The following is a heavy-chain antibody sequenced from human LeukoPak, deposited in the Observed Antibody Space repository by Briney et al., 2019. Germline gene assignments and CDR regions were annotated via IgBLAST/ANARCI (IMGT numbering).Heavy chain of an antibody. CDR3: ARQHRYCSGGTCYSYSWFDP. J-gene: IGHJ5*02. V-gene: IGHV4-39*01. Sequence: PSETLSLTCTVSGGSISSSNYYWGWLRQPPGKGLEWIGTIHYGGSTYYNPSLKSRVTISVDTSMNQFSLKLTSVTAADAAVYHCARQHRYCSGGTCYSYSWFDPWGQGTLVTVSS. CDR2: IHYGGST. CDR1: GGSISSSNYY. D-gene: IGHD2-15*01.